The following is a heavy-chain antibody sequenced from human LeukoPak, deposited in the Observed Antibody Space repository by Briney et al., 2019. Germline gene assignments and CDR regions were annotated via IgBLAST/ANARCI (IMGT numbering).Heavy chain of an antibody. Sequence: GGSLRLSCAASGSAFSRSWIHWVRQAPGKGLVWVSHINNDASRTTYADSVRGGFIISRDNANYSVSLQMNSLRAEDTAVYYCASVGGYALVVSGEGTTVTVSS. CDR3: ASVGGYALVV. J-gene: IGHJ6*04. V-gene: IGHV3-74*01. D-gene: IGHD2-2*01. CDR1: GSAFSRSW. CDR2: INNDASRT.